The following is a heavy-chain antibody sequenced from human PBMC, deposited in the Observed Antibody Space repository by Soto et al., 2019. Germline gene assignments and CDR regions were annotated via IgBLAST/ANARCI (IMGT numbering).Heavy chain of an antibody. CDR1: GGSVSNRNYY. Sequence: ETLSLTCTVSGGSVSNRNYYWGWISQSPGKGLEWIGSVYYRGRSYSKSSVKSRVTISVDTSKNQFTLNLNSVTASDTAVYYCVGQRSSVLTQAYFDYWGPGALVTVSS. CDR2: VYYRGRS. V-gene: IGHV4-39*01. CDR3: VGQRSSVLTQAYFDY. D-gene: IGHD2-8*01. J-gene: IGHJ4*02.